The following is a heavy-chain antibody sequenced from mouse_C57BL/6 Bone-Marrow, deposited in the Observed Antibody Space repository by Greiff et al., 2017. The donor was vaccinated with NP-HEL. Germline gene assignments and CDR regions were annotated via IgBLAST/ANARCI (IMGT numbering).Heavy chain of an antibody. CDR2: IDPNSGGT. J-gene: IGHJ3*01. D-gene: IGHD1-1*01. V-gene: IGHV1-72*01. CDR3: ARHSDYYGSRFAY. Sequence: QVQLQQPGAELVKPGASVKLSCKASGYTFTSYWMHWVKQRPGRGLEWIGRIDPNSGGTKYNEKFKSKATLTVDKPSSTAYMQLSSLTSEDSAVYYCARHSDYYGSRFAYWGQGTLVTVSA. CDR1: GYTFTSYW.